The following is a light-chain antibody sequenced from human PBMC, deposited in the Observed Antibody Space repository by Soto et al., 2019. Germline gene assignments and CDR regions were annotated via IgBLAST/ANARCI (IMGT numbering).Light chain of an antibody. Sequence: EIVLTQSPATLSLSPGERATLSCRASQSVSSYLAWYQQKPGQPPRLLIYDAFNRATGLPARFSGSGSGTDFTLTISSLEPEDFAVYYCQQRSNWPLTFGGGTKVEIK. J-gene: IGKJ4*01. CDR2: DAF. CDR1: QSVSSY. CDR3: QQRSNWPLT. V-gene: IGKV3-11*01.